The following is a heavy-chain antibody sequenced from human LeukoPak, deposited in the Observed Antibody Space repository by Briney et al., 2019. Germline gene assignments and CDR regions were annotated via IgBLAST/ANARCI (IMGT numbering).Heavy chain of an antibody. D-gene: IGHD1-14*01. CDR2: INPGDSDT. Sequence: GESLKISCKGSGYSFTSYWIGWVRQMPGKGLEWMGIINPGDSDTRYSPSFQGQVTISADKSISTAYLQQSSLKASDTAMYYCASVAPNPRREPVTHYKSWGQGTLVTVSP. CDR3: ASVAPNPRREPVTHYKS. J-gene: IGHJ4*02. CDR1: GYSFTSYW. V-gene: IGHV5-51*01.